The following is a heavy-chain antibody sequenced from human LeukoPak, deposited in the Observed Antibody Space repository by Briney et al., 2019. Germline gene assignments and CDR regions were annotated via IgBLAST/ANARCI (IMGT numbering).Heavy chain of an antibody. CDR3: ARVTTVTPAFDY. V-gene: IGHV3-11*03. D-gene: IGHD4-17*01. CDR1: RLTFSDYY. J-gene: IGHJ4*02. CDR2: ISSSSSYT. Sequence: GGSLRLSCAASRLTFSDYYMSWIRQAPGKGLEWVSYISSSSSYTNYADSVKGRFTISRDNAKNSLYLQMNSLRAEDTAVYYCARVTTVTPAFDYWGQGTLVTVSS.